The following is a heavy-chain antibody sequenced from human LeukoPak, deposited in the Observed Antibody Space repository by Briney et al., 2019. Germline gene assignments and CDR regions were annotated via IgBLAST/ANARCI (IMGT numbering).Heavy chain of an antibody. CDR2: INPNSGGT. CDR3: ATPIQLWLWYFDY. V-gene: IGHV1-2*02. Sequence: ASVKVSCKASGYTFIGYYMHWVRQAPGQGLEWMGWINPNSGGTNYAQKFQGRVTMTRDTSISTAYMELSRLRSDDTAVYYCATPIQLWLWYFDYWGQGTLVTVSS. CDR1: GYTFIGYY. J-gene: IGHJ4*02. D-gene: IGHD5-18*01.